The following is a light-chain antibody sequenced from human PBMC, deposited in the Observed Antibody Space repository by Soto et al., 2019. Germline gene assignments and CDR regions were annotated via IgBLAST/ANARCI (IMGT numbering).Light chain of an antibody. J-gene: IGLJ1*01. CDR1: SSDVGGYNY. CDR3: RSYTSSSTHV. V-gene: IGLV2-14*01. Sequence: QSVLTQPASVSVTPGQSITISCTGTSSDVGGYNYVSWYQQHPGKAPKLMIYDVSNRPSGVSNRFSGSKSGNTASLTISGLQAEDEADYYCRSYTSSSTHVFGTGTKVNVL. CDR2: DVS.